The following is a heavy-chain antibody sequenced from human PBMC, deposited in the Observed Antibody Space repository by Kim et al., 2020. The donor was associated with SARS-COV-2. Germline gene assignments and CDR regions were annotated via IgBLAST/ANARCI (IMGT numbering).Heavy chain of an antibody. CDR1: GFSLSTSGMC. Sequence: SGPTLVNPTQTLTLTCTFSGFSLSTSGMCVSWIRQPPGKALEWLALIDWDDDKYYSTSLKTRLTISKDTSKNQVVLTMTNMDPVDTATYYCARIHSIAAAGATDSSGWEFDYWGQGTLVTVSS. CDR2: IDWDDDK. V-gene: IGHV2-70*01. CDR3: ARIHSIAAAGATDSSGWEFDY. D-gene: IGHD6-13*01. J-gene: IGHJ4*02.